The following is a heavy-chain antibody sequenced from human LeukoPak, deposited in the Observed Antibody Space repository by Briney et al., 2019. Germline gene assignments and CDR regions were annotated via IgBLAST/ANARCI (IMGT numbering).Heavy chain of an antibody. V-gene: IGHV4-39*07. CDR3: ARLVRKLERRSPYYYYYMDV. J-gene: IGHJ6*03. CDR1: GGSISSSSYY. D-gene: IGHD1-1*01. CDR2: IYYSGST. Sequence: SETLSLTCTVSGGSISSSSYYWGWIRQPPRKGLEWIGSIYYSGSTYYNPSLKSRVTISVDTSKNQFSLKLSSVTAADTAVYYCARLVRKLERRSPYYYYYMDVWGKGTTVTISS.